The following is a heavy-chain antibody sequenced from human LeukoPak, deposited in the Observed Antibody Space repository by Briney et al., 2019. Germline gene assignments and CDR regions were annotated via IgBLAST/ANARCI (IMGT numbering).Heavy chain of an antibody. V-gene: IGHV4-61*02. CDR2: LYPSGST. CDR1: GGSISSGSYY. Sequence: PSQTLSLTCTVSGGSISSGSYYWSWIRQPAGKGLEWIGRLYPSGSTFQNPSLKSRVIISVDKSKNQFSLNLSSVTAADTAVYFCARDVTLSTGAFDIWGQGTMVTVSS. CDR3: ARDVTLSTGAFDI. J-gene: IGHJ3*02. D-gene: IGHD4-17*01.